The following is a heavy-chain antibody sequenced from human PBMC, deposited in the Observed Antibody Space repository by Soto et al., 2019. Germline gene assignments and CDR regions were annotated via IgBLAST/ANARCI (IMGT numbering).Heavy chain of an antibody. D-gene: IGHD5-12*01. CDR2: ISHSGRT. J-gene: IGHJ5*02. Sequence: PSQTLSLNCAVSGESFSALSWSWIRQSPGKGLEWIGEISHSGRTNYNPSLQSRVTISVDTSKNQFSLRLTSVTAADTAVYYCAREGGATDNWFAPWGQGTLVTVSS. CDR1: GESFSALS. CDR3: AREGGATDNWFAP. V-gene: IGHV4-34*01.